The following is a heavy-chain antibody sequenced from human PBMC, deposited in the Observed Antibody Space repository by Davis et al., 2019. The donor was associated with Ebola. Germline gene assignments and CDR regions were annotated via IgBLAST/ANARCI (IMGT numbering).Heavy chain of an antibody. CDR1: GGSFSHYN. Sequence: PGGSLRLSCAVYGGSFSHYNWSWIRQPPGKGLEWIGEINHSGSTDYNPSLKSRVTISVDTSKNQFSLKLSSVTAADTAVYSCARAVTLRWWERRGAYFDYWGLGTLVTVSS. D-gene: IGHD2-15*01. J-gene: IGHJ4*02. CDR3: ARAVTLRWWERRGAYFDY. CDR2: INHSGST. V-gene: IGHV4-34*01.